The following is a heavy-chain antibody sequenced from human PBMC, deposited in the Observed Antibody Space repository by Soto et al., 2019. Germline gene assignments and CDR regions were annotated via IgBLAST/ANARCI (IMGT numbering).Heavy chain of an antibody. D-gene: IGHD3-10*01. CDR2: IYSTGST. Sequence: QVQLQESGPGLVRPSETLSLTCTVSGGSISNSYWSWIRQSPEKGLEWIGYIYSTGSTNYNPSLNSRVTISVDTSKNPFSLMLSPLSAADTAVYYCASHSPPFLYGSGPCDVWGQGTTVTVSS. V-gene: IGHV4-59*08. CDR1: GGSISNSY. J-gene: IGHJ6*02. CDR3: ASHSPPFLYGSGPCDV.